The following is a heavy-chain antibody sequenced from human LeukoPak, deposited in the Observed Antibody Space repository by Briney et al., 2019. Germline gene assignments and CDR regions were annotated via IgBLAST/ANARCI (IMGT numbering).Heavy chain of an antibody. D-gene: IGHD1-26*01. CDR2: INLNTGGA. CDR3: ARDLASTSNWEFDY. V-gene: IGHV1-2*04. CDR1: GYTFSDYF. Sequence: ASVKVSCKASGYTFSDYFIHWVRQAPGQGLEGMGRINLNTGGAEYAPKFQGWVTMTRDTSISTAYVEVNRLISDDTAVYYCARDLASTSNWEFDYWGQGTLVIVSS. J-gene: IGHJ4*02.